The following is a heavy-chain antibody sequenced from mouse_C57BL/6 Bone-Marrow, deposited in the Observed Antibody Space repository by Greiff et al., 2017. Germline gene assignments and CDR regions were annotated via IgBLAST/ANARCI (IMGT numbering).Heavy chain of an antibody. D-gene: IGHD2-14*01. Sequence: VQLQQSGAELVRPGASVKLSCKASGYTFTDYYINWVKQRPGQGLEWIARIYPGSGNTYYNEKFKGKATLTAEKSSSTAYMQLSSLTSEDSAVYFCARWGEYDEVDYWGQGTTLTVSS. CDR3: ARWGEYDEVDY. CDR1: GYTFTDYY. J-gene: IGHJ2*01. CDR2: IYPGSGNT. V-gene: IGHV1-76*01.